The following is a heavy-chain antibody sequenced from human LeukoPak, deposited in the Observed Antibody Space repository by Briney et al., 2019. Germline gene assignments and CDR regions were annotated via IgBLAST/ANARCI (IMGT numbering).Heavy chain of an antibody. CDR2: INPNSGGT. V-gene: IGHV1-2*02. CDR3: ARTLYDSSGNWFDP. D-gene: IGHD3-22*01. CDR1: GYTFTGYY. J-gene: IGHJ5*02. Sequence: GAPVKVSCKASGYTFTGYYMHWVRQAPGQGLEWMGWINPNSGGTNYAQKFQGRVTMTRDTSISTAYMELSRLRSDDTAVYYCARTLYDSSGNWFDPWGQGTLVTVSS.